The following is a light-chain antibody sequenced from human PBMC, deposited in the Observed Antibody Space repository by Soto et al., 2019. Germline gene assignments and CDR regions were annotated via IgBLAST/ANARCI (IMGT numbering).Light chain of an antibody. V-gene: IGKV1-33*01. CDR1: QYITNY. CDR3: QQFDSLPIT. CDR2: DGS. Sequence: DIQMTQSPSSLSASVGDRVTITCQASQYITNYLNWYQQKPGKAPRLLVYDGSNLDTRVPSRFSGSGSGTHFSFTISSLHPEDIATYYCQQFDSLPITFGQGTRLEI. J-gene: IGKJ5*01.